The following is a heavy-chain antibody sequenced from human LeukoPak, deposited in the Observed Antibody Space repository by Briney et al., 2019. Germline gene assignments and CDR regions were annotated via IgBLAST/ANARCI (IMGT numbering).Heavy chain of an antibody. J-gene: IGHJ4*02. CDR2: MNPNSGNT. CDR1: GYTFTSYD. V-gene: IGHV1-8*01. CDR3: ARVILPLVVVPAALDY. Sequence: ASVKVSCKASGYTFTSYDINWVRQATGQGLEWMGWMNPNSGNTGYAQKFQGRVTMTRNTSISTAYMELSSLRSDDTAVYYCARVILPLVVVPAALDYWGQGTLVTVSS. D-gene: IGHD2-2*01.